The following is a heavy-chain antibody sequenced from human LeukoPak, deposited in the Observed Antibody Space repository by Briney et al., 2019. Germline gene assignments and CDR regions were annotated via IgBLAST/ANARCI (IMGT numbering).Heavy chain of an antibody. CDR2: IYPGDSET. Sequence: GESLKISCKGFGYSFTTYWIAWVRQMPGKGLEWMGIIYPGDSETRYSPSFQGQVTISADKSISTAYLQWTSLKASDTGMYYCARPRGNYDPSGYFYFDFWGQGTLLTVSS. CDR1: GYSFTTYW. V-gene: IGHV5-51*01. J-gene: IGHJ4*02. CDR3: ARPRGNYDPSGYFYFDF. D-gene: IGHD3-22*01.